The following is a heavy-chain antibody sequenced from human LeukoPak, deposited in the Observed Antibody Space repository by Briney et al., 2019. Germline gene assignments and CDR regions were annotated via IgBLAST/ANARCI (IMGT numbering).Heavy chain of an antibody. CDR2: TNAGNGNT. CDR3: AAGVSSWLGD. Sequence: ASVKVSYKASGYTFTSYAMHWVRQAPGQRLEWMGWTNAGNGNTKYSQKFQGRVTITRDTSASTAYMELSSLRSEDTAVYYCAAGVSSWLGDWGQGTLVTVSS. J-gene: IGHJ4*02. D-gene: IGHD3-10*01. V-gene: IGHV1-3*01. CDR1: GYTFTSYA.